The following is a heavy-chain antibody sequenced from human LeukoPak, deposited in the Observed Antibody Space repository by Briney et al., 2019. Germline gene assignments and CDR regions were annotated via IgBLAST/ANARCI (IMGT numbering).Heavy chain of an antibody. CDR3: ARVGYSYGHDFGYYFDY. J-gene: IGHJ4*02. Sequence: ASVKVSCKSSGYTFTSNGISWVRQAPGQGLERMGWISAYNGNTNYAQKLQGRVTMTTDTSTSTAYMELRSLRSDDAAVYYCARVGYSYGHDFGYYFDYWGQGTLVTVSS. D-gene: IGHD5-18*01. V-gene: IGHV1-18*01. CDR2: ISAYNGNT. CDR1: GYTFTSNG.